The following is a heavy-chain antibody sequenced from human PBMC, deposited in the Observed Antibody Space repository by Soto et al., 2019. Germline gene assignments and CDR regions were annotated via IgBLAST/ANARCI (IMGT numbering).Heavy chain of an antibody. CDR1: GFTFDDYA. CDR2: ISWNSGSI. CDR3: AKADGTIMTTVTTY. D-gene: IGHD4-17*01. Sequence: EVQLVESGGGLVQPGRSLRLSCAASGFTFDDYAMHWVRQAPGKGLEWVSGISWNSGSIGYADSVKGRFTISRDNAKNSLYLQMNSLRAEDTALYYCAKADGTIMTTVTTYWGQGTLVTVSS. J-gene: IGHJ4*02. V-gene: IGHV3-9*01.